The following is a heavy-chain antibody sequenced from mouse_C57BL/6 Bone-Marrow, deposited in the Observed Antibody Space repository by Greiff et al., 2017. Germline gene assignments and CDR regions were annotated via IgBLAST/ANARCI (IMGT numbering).Heavy chain of an antibody. V-gene: IGHV5-6*01. J-gene: IGHJ4*01. CDR3: ARQRREYAAVYAMDY. Sequence: EVNLVESGGDLVKPGGSLKLSCAASGFTFSSYGMSWVRQTPDKRLEWVATISSGGSYTYYPDSVKGRFTISRDNAKNTLYLQMSSLKSEDTAMYYCARQRREYAAVYAMDYWGQGTSVTVSS. D-gene: IGHD5-1*01. CDR1: GFTFSSYG. CDR2: ISSGGSYT.